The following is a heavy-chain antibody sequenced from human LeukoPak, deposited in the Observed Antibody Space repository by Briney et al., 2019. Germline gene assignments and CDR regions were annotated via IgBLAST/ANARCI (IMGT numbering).Heavy chain of an antibody. CDR3: ANGGSIAVATPLDY. CDR1: GFTFSSYA. J-gene: IGHJ4*02. V-gene: IGHV3-23*01. Sequence: GGSLRLSCAASGFTFSSYAMSWVRQAPGKGLEWVSSIGGNTYYADSVKGRFTISRDNSKSTLYLQMDSLRAGDTAVYYCANGGSIAVATPLDYWGQGTLVTVSS. D-gene: IGHD6-19*01. CDR2: IGGNT.